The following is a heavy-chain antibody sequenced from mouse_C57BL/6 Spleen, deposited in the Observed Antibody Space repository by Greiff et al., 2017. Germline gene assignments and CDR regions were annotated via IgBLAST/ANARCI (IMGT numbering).Heavy chain of an antibody. CDR2: IRSKSNNYAT. CDR1: GFSFNTYA. V-gene: IGHV10-1*01. D-gene: IGHD2-1*01. J-gene: IGHJ4*01. CDR3: VSPHGNGDYAMDY. Sequence: EVKLVESGGGLVQPKGSLKLSCAASGFSFNTYAMNWVRQAPGKGLEWVARIRSKSNNYATYYADSVKDRFTISRDDSESMLYLQMNNLKTEDTAMYYCVSPHGNGDYAMDYWGQGTSVTVSS.